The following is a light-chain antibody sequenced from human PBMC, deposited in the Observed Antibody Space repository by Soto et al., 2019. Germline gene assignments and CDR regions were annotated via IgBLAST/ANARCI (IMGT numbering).Light chain of an antibody. J-gene: IGKJ5*01. CDR3: QQANSFPIT. Sequence: DIQMTQSPSSVSASVGDTVTITCRASQGLKFLAWYQQKPGKAPRLLIYEATNLHSGVPPRFSGSGSGTDFTLTISSLQPEDFATYFCQQANSFPITFGQGTRLEIK. CDR1: QGLKF. V-gene: IGKV1-12*01. CDR2: EAT.